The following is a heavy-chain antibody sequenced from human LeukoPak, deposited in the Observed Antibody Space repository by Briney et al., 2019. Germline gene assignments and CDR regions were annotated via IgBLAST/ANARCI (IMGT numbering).Heavy chain of an antibody. CDR1: GHTFTNYG. D-gene: IGHD2-21*01. Sequence: PWASLRVSCKASGHTFTNYGISWVRQAPGQGLEWMALISAYNVNTNYAPTLQGRVTMTTDTSTSTAYMELRSLRADDTAVYCCARDRQCGYWGQGTLVTVSS. CDR2: ISAYNVNT. CDR3: ARDRQCGY. J-gene: IGHJ4*02. V-gene: IGHV1-18*01.